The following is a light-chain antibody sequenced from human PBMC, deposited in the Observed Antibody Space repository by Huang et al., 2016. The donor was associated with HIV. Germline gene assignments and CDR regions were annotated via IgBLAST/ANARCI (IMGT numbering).Light chain of an antibody. CDR3: LQDHNYPRT. Sequence: AIQMTQSPSSLSASVGDRVTITCRASQCITDDLAWDQQKPGKAPKLLISGASTLRSVVPSRFSGSGSGTDFTLTISSLQPEDYATYYCLQDHNYPRTFGQGTKVEI. J-gene: IGKJ1*01. CDR2: GAS. CDR1: QCITDD. V-gene: IGKV1-6*01.